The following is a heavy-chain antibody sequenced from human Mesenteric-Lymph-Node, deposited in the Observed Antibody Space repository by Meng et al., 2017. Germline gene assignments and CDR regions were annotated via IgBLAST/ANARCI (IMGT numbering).Heavy chain of an antibody. D-gene: IGHD5-12*01. CDR3: VTWPHADY. V-gene: IGHV3-33*03. CDR1: GFTFSSYG. J-gene: IGHJ4*02. Sequence: GESLKISCAASGFTFSSYGMHWVRQAPGKGLEWVAVIWYDGSNKYYADSVKGRFTISRDNAKNSLYLQMNSLRPDDTAVYYCVTWPHADYWGQGTLVTVSS. CDR2: IWYDGSNK.